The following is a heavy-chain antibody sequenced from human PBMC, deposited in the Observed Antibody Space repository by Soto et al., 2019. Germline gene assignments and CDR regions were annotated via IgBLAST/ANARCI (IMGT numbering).Heavy chain of an antibody. Sequence: QVHLQQWGAGLLRPSETLSLTCAVYGGSFSGYYWSWIRQPPGKGLEWIGEINRSGSTDYNPSLKRRVTMSLDTSSDQFSLRLISVAAADAAVYYGARGAIFDYWGQGTLITVSS. D-gene: IGHD3-3*02. J-gene: IGHJ4*02. CDR3: ARGAIFDY. V-gene: IGHV4-34*01. CDR1: GGSFSGYY. CDR2: INRSGST.